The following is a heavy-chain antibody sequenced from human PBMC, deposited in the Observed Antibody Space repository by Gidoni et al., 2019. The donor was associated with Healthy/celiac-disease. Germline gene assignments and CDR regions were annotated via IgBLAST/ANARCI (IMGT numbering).Heavy chain of an antibody. CDR1: GYTFTSYG. CDR2: ISAYNGNT. Sequence: QVQLVQSGAEVKKPGASVKVSCKASGYTFTSYGISWVRQAPGQGLEWMGWISAYNGNTNYAQKLQGRVTMTTDTSTSTAYMELRSLRSDDTAVYYCARVPRGVGYYDFWSGYFPFDYWGQGTLVTVSS. V-gene: IGHV1-18*04. CDR3: ARVPRGVGYYDFWSGYFPFDY. J-gene: IGHJ4*02. D-gene: IGHD3-3*01.